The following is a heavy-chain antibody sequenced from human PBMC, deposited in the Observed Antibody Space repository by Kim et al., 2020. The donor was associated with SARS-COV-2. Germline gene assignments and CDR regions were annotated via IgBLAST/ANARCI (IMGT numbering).Heavy chain of an antibody. V-gene: IGHV3-30-3*01. CDR3: ARPPSRGDCSSTNCAGYGMDV. Sequence: GGSLRLSCAASGFTFSSYAMHWVRQAPGKGLEWVAVISYDGSNKYYADSVKGRFTISRDNSKNTLYLQMNSLRAEDTAVYYCARPPSRGDCSSTNCAGYGMDVWGQGTTVTVSS. J-gene: IGHJ6*02. D-gene: IGHD2-2*01. CDR2: ISYDGSNK. CDR1: GFTFSSYA.